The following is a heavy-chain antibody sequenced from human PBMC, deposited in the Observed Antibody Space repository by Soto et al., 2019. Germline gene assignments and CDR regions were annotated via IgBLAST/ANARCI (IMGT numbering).Heavy chain of an antibody. CDR3: ATDGSSGSYLGMFDY. CDR2: FDPEDGET. CDR1: GYTLTELS. D-gene: IGHD1-26*01. J-gene: IGHJ4*02. Sequence: ASVKVSCKVSGYTLTELSMHWVRQAPGKGLEWMGGFDPEDGETIYAQKFQGRVTMTEDTSTDTAYMELSSLRSEDTAVYYCATDGSSGSYLGMFDYWGQGTLVTVSS. V-gene: IGHV1-24*01.